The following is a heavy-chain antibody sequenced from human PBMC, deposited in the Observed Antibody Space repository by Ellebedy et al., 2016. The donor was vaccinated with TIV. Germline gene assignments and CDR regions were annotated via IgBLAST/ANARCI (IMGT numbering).Heavy chain of an antibody. V-gene: IGHV4-39*07. CDR2: IYYSGTT. D-gene: IGHD1-1*01. Sequence: MPSETLSLTCSVSGGSISSSSFYWGWIRQPPGKGLEWIGNIYYSGTTFYSPSLKSRVTISVATSKNQFSLNLSSVTAADTAVYYCARVLRAGRSGDYFDYWGQGTLVTVSS. J-gene: IGHJ4*02. CDR3: ARVLRAGRSGDYFDY. CDR1: GGSISSSSFY.